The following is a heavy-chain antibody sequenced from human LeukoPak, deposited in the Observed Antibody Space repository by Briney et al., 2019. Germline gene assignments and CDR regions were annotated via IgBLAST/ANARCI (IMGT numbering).Heavy chain of an antibody. Sequence: GGSLRLSCAASGFTLSTYTMNWVRQAPGKGLQWFSYISSSSSTIYYADSVKGRFTISRDNAKNSLYLQMNSLRDEDTAVYYCAREYSSSSGSAFDIWGQGTMVTVSS. D-gene: IGHD6-6*01. CDR2: ISSSSSTI. V-gene: IGHV3-48*02. CDR1: GFTLSTYT. J-gene: IGHJ3*02. CDR3: AREYSSSSGSAFDI.